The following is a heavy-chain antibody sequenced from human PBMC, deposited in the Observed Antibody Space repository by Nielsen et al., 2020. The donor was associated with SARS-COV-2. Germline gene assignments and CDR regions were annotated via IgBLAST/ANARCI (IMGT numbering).Heavy chain of an antibody. CDR3: VRIDMATISVDY. J-gene: IGHJ4*02. CDR1: GGSISTGSHY. CDR2: IFYRGNT. D-gene: IGHD5-24*01. V-gene: IGHV4-61*01. Sequence: SETLSLTCIVPGGSISTGSHYWSWIRQPPGKRLEWLGYIFYRGNTNYNPSLKSRVTISVDTSKNQFSLKVNSVTAADTAVYYCVRIDMATISVDYWGRGTLVTVSS.